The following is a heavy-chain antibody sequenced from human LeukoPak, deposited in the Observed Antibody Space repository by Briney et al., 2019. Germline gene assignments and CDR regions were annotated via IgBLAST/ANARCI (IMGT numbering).Heavy chain of an antibody. Sequence: SVKVSCKASGGTFSSYAISRVRQAPGQGLEWMGRIIPIFGTANYAQKFQGRVTITTDESTSTAYMELSSLRSEDTAVYYFAREGVVDGLNWFDPWGQGTLVTVSS. D-gene: IGHD2-15*01. CDR1: GGTFSSYA. J-gene: IGHJ5*02. V-gene: IGHV1-69*05. CDR3: AREGVVDGLNWFDP. CDR2: IIPIFGTA.